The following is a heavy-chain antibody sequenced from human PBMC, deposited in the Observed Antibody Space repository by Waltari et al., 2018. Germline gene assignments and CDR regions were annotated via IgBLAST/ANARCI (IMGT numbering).Heavy chain of an antibody. Sequence: QVQLQQWGAGLLKPSETLSLTCTVHGASFSGYSWSWIRQPPGKGLEWIGEINHSGSTNYNPSLKSRVTVSVDTSKNQFSLKLSSVTAADTAVYYCARKDYDGPFAYWGQGALVTVSS. J-gene: IGHJ4*02. CDR2: INHSGST. CDR3: ARKDYDGPFAY. V-gene: IGHV4-34*02. D-gene: IGHD4-17*01. CDR1: GASFSGYS.